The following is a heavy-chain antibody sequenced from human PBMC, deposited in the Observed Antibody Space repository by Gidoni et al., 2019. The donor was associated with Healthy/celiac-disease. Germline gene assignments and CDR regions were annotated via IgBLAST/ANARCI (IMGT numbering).Heavy chain of an antibody. CDR1: GSTFSSYA. J-gene: IGHJ4*02. CDR3: AKLATAAPEYYFDY. V-gene: IGHV3-23*01. CDR2: ISGSGGST. D-gene: IGHD6-13*01. Sequence: EVQLSESGGGLVQPGGSLSLSCPSSGSTFSSYATSWVRQAPGKGLEWVSAISGSGGSTYYADYVKGRFTISRDNSKNTLYLQMNSLRAEDTAVYYCAKLATAAPEYYFDYWGQGTLVTVSS.